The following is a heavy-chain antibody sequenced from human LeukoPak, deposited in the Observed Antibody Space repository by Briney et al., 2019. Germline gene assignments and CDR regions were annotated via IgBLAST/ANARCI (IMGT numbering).Heavy chain of an antibody. Sequence: GGSLRLSCAASGFTFSNAWMSWVRQAPGKGLEWVGRIKGKNDGGTIDYAAPVKGRFTISRDDSINTLYLQMNSLKTEDTAVYYCTSDPHGNAIDYWGQGTLVTVSS. V-gene: IGHV3-15*01. CDR1: GFTFSNAW. CDR3: TSDPHGNAIDY. J-gene: IGHJ4*02. D-gene: IGHD1-1*01. CDR2: IKGKNDGGTI.